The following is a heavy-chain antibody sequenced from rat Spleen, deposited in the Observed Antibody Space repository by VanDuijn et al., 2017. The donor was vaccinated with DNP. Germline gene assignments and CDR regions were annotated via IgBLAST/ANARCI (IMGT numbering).Heavy chain of an antibody. CDR1: GFSLTSYH. CDR3: ARLLQDY. V-gene: IGHV2-27*01. J-gene: IGHJ2*01. Sequence: QVQLKESGPGLVQPSQTLSLTCTVSGFSLTSYHVHWVRQPPGKGLEWMGRIQSGGSTDYNSALKSRLSISRDTSKSQVFLKRNSVQTEDTAMYFCARLLQDYWGQGVMVTVSS. CDR2: IQSGGST. D-gene: IGHD1-1*01.